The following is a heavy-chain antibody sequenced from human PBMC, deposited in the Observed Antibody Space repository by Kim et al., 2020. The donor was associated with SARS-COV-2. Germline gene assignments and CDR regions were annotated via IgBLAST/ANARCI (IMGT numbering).Heavy chain of an antibody. Sequence: ASVKVSCKASGYSFIAFYMHWMRQAPGQGLEWVGRINPNSGDTNYAQKFQGRVTMTRDTSIRTAYMELSSLRSDDTAIYYCARAPRDSSPGNYWGQGTLLTVSS. J-gene: IGHJ4*02. V-gene: IGHV1-2*06. D-gene: IGHD6-13*01. CDR2: INPNSGDT. CDR1: GYSFIAFY. CDR3: ARAPRDSSPGNY.